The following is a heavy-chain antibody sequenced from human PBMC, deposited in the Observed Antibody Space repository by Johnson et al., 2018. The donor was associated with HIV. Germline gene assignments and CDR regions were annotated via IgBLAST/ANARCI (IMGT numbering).Heavy chain of an antibody. CDR2: ISYDGSNK. CDR1: GFTFSSYA. D-gene: IGHD5-18*01. V-gene: IGHV3-30*14. J-gene: IGHJ3*02. CDR3: ARVSLAYSYGYDAFDI. Sequence: QVQLVESGGGLVQPGRSLRLSCEASGFTFSSYAMHWVRQAPGKGLEWVAVISYDGSNKKYADSVKGRFTISRDNSKNTLFLQMNSLRPKDTAVYFCARVSLAYSYGYDAFDIWGQGTMVTVSS.